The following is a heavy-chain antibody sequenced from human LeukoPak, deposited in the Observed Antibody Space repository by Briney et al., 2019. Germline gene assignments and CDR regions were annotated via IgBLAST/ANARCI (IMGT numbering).Heavy chain of an antibody. D-gene: IGHD6-19*01. CDR3: ARGGGYIAVAWFDP. V-gene: IGHV4-34*01. CDR2: INHSGST. CDR1: GGSFSGYY. Sequence: SETLSLTCAVYGGSFSGYYWSWIRQPPGKGLEWIGEINHSGSTNYNPSLKSRVTISVDTSKNQFSLKLSSVIAADTAVYYCARGGGYIAVAWFDPWGQGTLVTVSS. J-gene: IGHJ5*02.